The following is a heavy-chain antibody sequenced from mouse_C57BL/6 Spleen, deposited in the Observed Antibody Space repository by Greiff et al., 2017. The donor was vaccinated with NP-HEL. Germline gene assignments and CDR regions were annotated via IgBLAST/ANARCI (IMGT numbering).Heavy chain of an antibody. J-gene: IGHJ4*01. D-gene: IGHD2-4*01. V-gene: IGHV1-26*01. Sequence: EVQLQQSGPELVKPGASVKISCKASGYTFTDYYMNWVKQSHGKSLEWIGDINPNNGGTSYNQKFKGKATLTVDKSSSTAYMELRSLTSEDSAVYYCARRRIYDYDSYYYAMDYWGQGTSVTVSS. CDR2: INPNNGGT. CDR3: ARRRIYDYDSYYYAMDY. CDR1: GYTFTDYY.